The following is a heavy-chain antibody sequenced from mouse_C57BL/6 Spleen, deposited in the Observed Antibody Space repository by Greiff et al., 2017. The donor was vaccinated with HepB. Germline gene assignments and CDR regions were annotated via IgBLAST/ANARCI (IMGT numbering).Heavy chain of an antibody. J-gene: IGHJ1*03. CDR1: GFSLTSYG. CDR3: TGTHNSTVVTHCDFDV. Sequence: QVQLQQSGPGLVQPSQSLSITCTVSGFSLTSYGVHWVRQSPGKGLEWLGVIWSGGSTDYNAAFISRLSISKDNSKSQVFFKMNSLQADNTAIYYDTGTHNSTVVTHCDFDVWGKGTTVTVSS. V-gene: IGHV2-2*01. CDR2: IWSGGST. D-gene: IGHD1-1*01.